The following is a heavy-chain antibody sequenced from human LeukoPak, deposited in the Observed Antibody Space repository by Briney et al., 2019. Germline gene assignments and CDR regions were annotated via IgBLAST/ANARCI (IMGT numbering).Heavy chain of an antibody. CDR2: ISSSGSTI. V-gene: IGHV3-48*03. J-gene: IGHJ3*02. CDR3: ARANDYGADAFDI. Sequence: GGSLRLYCAASGFTFSSYEMNWVRQAPGKGLEWVSYISSSGSTIYYVDSVKGRFTISRDNAKNSLYLQMNSLRAEDTAVYYCARANDYGADAFDIWGQGTMVTVSS. D-gene: IGHD4-17*01. CDR1: GFTFSSYE.